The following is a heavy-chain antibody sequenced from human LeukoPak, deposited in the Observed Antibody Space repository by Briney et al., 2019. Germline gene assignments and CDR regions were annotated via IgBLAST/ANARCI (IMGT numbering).Heavy chain of an antibody. J-gene: IGHJ1*01. D-gene: IGHD3-22*01. CDR3: ARDGGRDSSGYYKTNAAAEYFQH. CDR1: GFTFSSYG. CDR2: IWYDGSNK. Sequence: GGSLRLSCAASGFTFSSYGMHWVRQAPGKGLEWVAVIWYDGSNKYYADSVKGRFTISRDNSKNTLYLQMNSLRAEDTAVYYCARDGGRDSSGYYKTNAAAEYFQHWGQGTLVTVSS. V-gene: IGHV3-33*01.